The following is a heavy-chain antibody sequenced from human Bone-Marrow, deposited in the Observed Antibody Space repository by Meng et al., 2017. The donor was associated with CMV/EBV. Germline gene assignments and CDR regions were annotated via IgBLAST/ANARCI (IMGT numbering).Heavy chain of an antibody. CDR2: IYYSGST. CDR1: GGPISGYY. J-gene: IGHJ4*02. V-gene: IGHV4-59*01. Sequence: GSLRLSCTVSGGPISGYYWSWVRQPPGKGLEWIGYIYYSGSTNYNPSLKSRVTISVDTSKNQFSLKLSSVTAADTAVYYCARETGDCSSTSCSFFDYWGQGTLVTVSS. CDR3: ARETGDCSSTSCSFFDY. D-gene: IGHD2-2*01.